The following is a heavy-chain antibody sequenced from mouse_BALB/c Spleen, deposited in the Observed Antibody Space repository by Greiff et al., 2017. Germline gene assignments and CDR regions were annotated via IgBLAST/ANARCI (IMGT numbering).Heavy chain of an antibody. CDR1: GYTFTSYW. CDR3: TRRGNYRYDDGGWNYAMDY. V-gene: IGHV1-5*01. Sequence: EVQLQQSGTVLARPGASVKMSCKASGYTFTSYWMHWVKQRPGQGLEWIGAIYPGNSDTSYNLKFKGKAKLTAVTSTSTAYMELSSLTNEDSAVYYCTRRGNYRYDDGGWNYAMDYWGQGTSVTVSS. CDR2: IYPGNSDT. D-gene: IGHD2-14*01. J-gene: IGHJ4*01.